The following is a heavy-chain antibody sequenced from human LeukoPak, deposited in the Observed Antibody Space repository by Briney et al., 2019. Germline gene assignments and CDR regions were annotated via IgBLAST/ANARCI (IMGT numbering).Heavy chain of an antibody. Sequence: GGSLRLSCAASGFTFSSYGMHWVRQAPGKGLEWVAVIWYDGSNKYYADSVKGRFTISRDNSKNTLYLQMNSLRAEDTAVYYCARGEIAALGERFNYWGQATLVTVSS. CDR3: ARGEIAALGERFNY. CDR2: IWYDGSNK. CDR1: GFTFSSYG. V-gene: IGHV3-33*01. D-gene: IGHD6-6*01. J-gene: IGHJ4*02.